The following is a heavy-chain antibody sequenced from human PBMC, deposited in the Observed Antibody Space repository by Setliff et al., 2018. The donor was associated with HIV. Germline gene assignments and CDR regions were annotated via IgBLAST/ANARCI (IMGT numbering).Heavy chain of an antibody. J-gene: IGHJ4*02. Sequence: GGSLRLSCAASGFTFSSFAMTWVRQAPGKGLEWVSSISGSGDNTVYAGSVKGRFIISRDNSKNLVYLQMNSLRAEDTAVYFCARWGSGSYERVFDYWGQGMLVTVSS. CDR3: ARWGSGSYERVFDY. CDR2: ISGSGDNT. V-gene: IGHV3-23*01. D-gene: IGHD1-26*01. CDR1: GFTFSSFA.